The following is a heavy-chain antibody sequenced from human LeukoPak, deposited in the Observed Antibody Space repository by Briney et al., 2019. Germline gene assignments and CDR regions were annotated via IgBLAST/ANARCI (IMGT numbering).Heavy chain of an antibody. Sequence: SETLSLTCTVSGGSISSYYWSWIRQPPGKGLEWIGYIYYSGSTNYNPSLKSRVTISVDTSKNQFSLKLSSVTDADTAVYYCARESGYDRDFDYWGQGTLVTVSS. CDR1: GGSISSYY. CDR3: ARESGYDRDFDY. CDR2: IYYSGST. D-gene: IGHD5-12*01. V-gene: IGHV4-59*01. J-gene: IGHJ4*02.